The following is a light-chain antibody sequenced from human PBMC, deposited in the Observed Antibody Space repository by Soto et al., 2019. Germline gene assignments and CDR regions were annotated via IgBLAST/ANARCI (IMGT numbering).Light chain of an antibody. Sequence: EIVMPHSPGTLSVSPGARATLSFRASQGIGDTLAWYQHKPGQTPRLLIYDASNRATGIPARFSGSGSGTDFTLIISNLEPEDFAVYYCQQRVNLPPTFGGGTKVDI. CDR3: QQRVNLPPT. J-gene: IGKJ4*01. CDR1: QGIGDT. CDR2: DAS. V-gene: IGKV3-11*01.